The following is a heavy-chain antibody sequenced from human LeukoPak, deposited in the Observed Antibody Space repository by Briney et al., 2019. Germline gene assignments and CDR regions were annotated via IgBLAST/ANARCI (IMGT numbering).Heavy chain of an antibody. CDR2: INPGGGST. Sequence: ASVTVSCTASGYSFTIYYIHWVRQAPGQGLESMGIINPGGGSTSYAQKFQDRVTMTRDTSTSTVYMELNSLRSEDTAVYYCAKDLRWDHPGLDPWGQGTLVIVSS. D-gene: IGHD4-23*01. V-gene: IGHV1-46*01. CDR1: GYSFTIYY. J-gene: IGHJ5*02. CDR3: AKDLRWDHPGLDP.